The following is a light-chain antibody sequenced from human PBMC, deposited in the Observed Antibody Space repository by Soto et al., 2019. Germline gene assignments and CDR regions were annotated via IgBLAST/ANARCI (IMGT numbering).Light chain of an antibody. CDR1: QSLSSY. CDR2: DAS. CDR3: QQRSNWPLFT. V-gene: IGKV3-11*01. J-gene: IGKJ3*01. Sequence: EIVLTQSPATLSLSPGERATLSCRASQSLSSYLAWYQQKPGQAPRLLIYDASNRATGIPARFSGSGSGTDFTLTISSLEPEDFAVYYCQQRSNWPLFTFGPGTKVDI.